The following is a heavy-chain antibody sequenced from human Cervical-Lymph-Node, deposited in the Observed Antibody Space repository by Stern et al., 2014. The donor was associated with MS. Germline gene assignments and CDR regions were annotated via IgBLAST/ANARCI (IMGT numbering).Heavy chain of an antibody. CDR1: GGSISSYY. D-gene: IGHD6-19*01. J-gene: IGHJ4*02. V-gene: IGHV4-59*01. CDR2: IYYSGST. CDR3: AREVYSSGPSDY. Sequence: VQLVESGPGLVKPSETLSLTCTVSGGSISSYYWSWIRQPPGKGLEWIGYIYYSGSTNYNPSLKSRVTISVDTSKNQFSLKLSSVTAADMAVYYCAREVYSSGPSDYWGQGTLVTVSS.